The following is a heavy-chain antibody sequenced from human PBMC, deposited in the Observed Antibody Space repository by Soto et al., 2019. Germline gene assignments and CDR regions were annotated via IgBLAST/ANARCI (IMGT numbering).Heavy chain of an antibody. CDR3: ARDSGRGVLWFGELLPLDI. CDR2: ISYDGSNK. Sequence: GGSLRLSCAASGFTFSSYAMHWVRQAPGKGLEWVAVISYDGSNKYYADSVKGRFTISRDNSKNTLYLQMNSLRAEDTAVYYCARDSGRGVLWFGELLPLDIWGQGTMVTVS. J-gene: IGHJ3*02. D-gene: IGHD3-10*01. V-gene: IGHV3-30-3*01. CDR1: GFTFSSYA.